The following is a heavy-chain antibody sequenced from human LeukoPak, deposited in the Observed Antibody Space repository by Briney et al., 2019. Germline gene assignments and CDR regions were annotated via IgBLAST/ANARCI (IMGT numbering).Heavy chain of an antibody. D-gene: IGHD3-9*01. CDR2: INPNSGGT. CDR3: ARGDILTGYSNYYYYGMDV. J-gene: IGHJ6*02. CDR1: GYTFTGYY. V-gene: IGHV1-2*04. Sequence: ASVKVSCKASGYTFTGYYMHWVRQAPGQGLEWMGWINPNSGGTNYAQKFQGWVTMTRDTSISTAYMELSRLRSDDTAVYYCARGDILTGYSNYYYYGMDVWGQGTTVTVSS.